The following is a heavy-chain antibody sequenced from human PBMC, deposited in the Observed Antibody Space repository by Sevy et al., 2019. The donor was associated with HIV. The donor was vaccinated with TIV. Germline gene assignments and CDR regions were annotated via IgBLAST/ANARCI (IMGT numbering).Heavy chain of an antibody. D-gene: IGHD3-22*01. CDR1: GFSLSTSGMC. CDR2: IDWDDDK. CDR3: ARIVSGDSIGYFPDY. Sequence: SGPTLVKPTQTLTLTCTFSGFSLSTSGMCVSWIRQPPGKALEWLALIDWDDDKYYRTSLRTRLTISKDTSKNQVVLTMTNMDPVDTATYYCARIVSGDSIGYFPDYWGQGTLVTVSS. V-gene: IGHV2-70*01. J-gene: IGHJ4*02.